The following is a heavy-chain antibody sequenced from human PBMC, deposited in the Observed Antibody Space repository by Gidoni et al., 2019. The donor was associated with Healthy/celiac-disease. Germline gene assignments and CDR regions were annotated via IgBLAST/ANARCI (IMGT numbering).Heavy chain of an antibody. V-gene: IGHV3-23*01. Sequence: EVQLLESGGGLVQPGGSLRLSCAASGFTFSSHAMRWVRQAPGKGLEWVSAISGSGGSTYYADSVKCRFTISRDNSKNTLYLQMNSLRAEDTAVYYCAKESYCGGDCYFDRVEGYYFDYWGQGTLVTVSS. CDR1: GFTFSSHA. D-gene: IGHD2-21*02. CDR3: AKESYCGGDCYFDRVEGYYFDY. CDR2: ISGSGGST. J-gene: IGHJ4*02.